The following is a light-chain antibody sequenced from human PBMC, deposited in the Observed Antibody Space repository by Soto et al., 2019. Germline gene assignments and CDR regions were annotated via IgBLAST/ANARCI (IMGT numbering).Light chain of an antibody. CDR3: SSYTSSREV. Sequence: QSVLTQPSSLSGSPGQSITISCTGTISDVGGYNYVSWYQQHPGKAPKLMIYEVSNRPSGVSNRFSGSKSGNTASLTISGLQAEDEADYYCSSYTSSREVFGTGTKVTVL. CDR1: ISDVGGYNY. CDR2: EVS. V-gene: IGLV2-14*01. J-gene: IGLJ1*01.